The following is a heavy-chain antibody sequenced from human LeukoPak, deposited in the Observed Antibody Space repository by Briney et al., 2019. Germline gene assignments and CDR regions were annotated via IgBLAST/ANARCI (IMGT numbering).Heavy chain of an antibody. D-gene: IGHD6-13*01. CDR3: ARGFNPGIAAAASDY. J-gene: IGHJ4*02. Sequence: ASVTVSCKASGYTFTGYYMHWVRQAPGQGLEWMGWINPNSGGTNYAQKFQGRVTMTRDTSISTAYMELSRLRSDDTAVYYCARGFNPGIAAAASDYWGQGTLVTVSS. CDR1: GYTFTGYY. CDR2: INPNSGGT. V-gene: IGHV1-2*02.